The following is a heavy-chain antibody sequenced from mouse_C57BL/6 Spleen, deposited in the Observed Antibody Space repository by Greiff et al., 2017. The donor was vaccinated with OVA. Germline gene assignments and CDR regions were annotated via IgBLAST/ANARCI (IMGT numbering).Heavy chain of an antibody. CDR3: ARSGYSNYSSYWYFDV. Sequence: QVQLQQSGPELVKPGASVKISCKASGYAFSSSWMNWVKQRPGKGLEWIGRIYPGDGDTNYNGKFKGNATLTADKSSSTAYMQLSSLTSEDSAVYLCARSGYSNYSSYWYFDVWGTGTTVTVSS. CDR1: GYAFSSSW. J-gene: IGHJ1*03. CDR2: IYPGDGDT. V-gene: IGHV1-82*01. D-gene: IGHD2-5*01.